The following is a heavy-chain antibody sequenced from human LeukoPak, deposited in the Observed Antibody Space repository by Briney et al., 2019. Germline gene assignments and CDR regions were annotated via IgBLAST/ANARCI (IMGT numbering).Heavy chain of an antibody. D-gene: IGHD3-10*01. J-gene: IGHJ5*02. CDR2: IHYTGST. Sequence: SETLSLTCTVSGVSISSYYWSWIRQSPGKGLECIGYIHYTGSTNYNPSLKSRVTISVETSKNQFSLKLKSVTAADTAVYYCARGGYYGSGNDFRFDPWGQGTLVTVSS. CDR3: ARGGYYGSGNDFRFDP. V-gene: IGHV4-59*01. CDR1: GVSISSYY.